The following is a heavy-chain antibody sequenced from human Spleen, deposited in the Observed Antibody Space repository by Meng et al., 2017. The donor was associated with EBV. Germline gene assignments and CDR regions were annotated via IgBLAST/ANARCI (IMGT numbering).Heavy chain of an antibody. D-gene: IGHD3-10*01. Sequence: QVQLQESGPRLVKPSETLSLTCTVSGGSVSSGSYYWNWIRQPPGKGLEWIGYIYYTGNTNYNPSLKSRVSMSIDTSTNQFSLNLSPVTAADTAIYYCTRAGASLSPPSWGQGTLVTASS. V-gene: IGHV4-61*01. CDR3: TRAGASLSPPS. J-gene: IGHJ5*02. CDR1: GGSVSSGSYY. CDR2: IYYTGNT.